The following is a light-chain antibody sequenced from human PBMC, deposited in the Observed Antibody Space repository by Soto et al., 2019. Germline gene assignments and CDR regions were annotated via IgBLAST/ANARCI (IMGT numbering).Light chain of an antibody. Sequence: DIQMTQSPSSLSASVGDRVIITCRASQSISSYLNWYQQKPGKAPKPLIYAASSLQSGVPSRFSGSGSGTDFTLTISNLQPEDFATYYCQQSYSTPYTFGQGTKLEIK. V-gene: IGKV1-39*01. CDR3: QQSYSTPYT. CDR2: AAS. CDR1: QSISSY. J-gene: IGKJ2*01.